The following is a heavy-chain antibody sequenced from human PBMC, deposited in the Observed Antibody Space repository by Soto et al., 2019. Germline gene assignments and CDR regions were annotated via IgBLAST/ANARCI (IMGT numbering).Heavy chain of an antibody. J-gene: IGHJ5*01. CDR1: GLTFSSNG. CDR3: AKDESRVVVPDNWFDS. Sequence: GGSLRLSCAASGLTFSSNGMSWVRQAPGKGLEWVSGFSDSGGRTYYADSVKGRFTISRDNSKNTLYLQMNSLRAEDTAVYYCAKDESRVVVPDNWFDSWGQGTLVTVSS. V-gene: IGHV3-23*01. D-gene: IGHD3-22*01. CDR2: FSDSGGRT.